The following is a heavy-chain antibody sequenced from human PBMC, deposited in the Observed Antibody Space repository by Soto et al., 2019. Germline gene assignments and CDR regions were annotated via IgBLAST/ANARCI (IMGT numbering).Heavy chain of an antibody. D-gene: IGHD1-26*01. Sequence: SVKVSCKASGGTFSSYAISWVRQAPGQGLEWMGGIIPVFGTANYAQKFQGRVTITADESTSTAYMELSSLRSEDTAVYYCARVSGSYDNWFDPWGQGTLVTVSS. CDR1: GGTFSSYA. CDR3: ARVSGSYDNWFDP. CDR2: IIPVFGTA. J-gene: IGHJ5*02. V-gene: IGHV1-69*13.